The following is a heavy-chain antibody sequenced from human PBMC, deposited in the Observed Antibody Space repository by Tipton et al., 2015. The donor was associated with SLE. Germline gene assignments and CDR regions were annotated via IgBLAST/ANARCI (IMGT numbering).Heavy chain of an antibody. CDR2: INHSGST. CDR1: GGSFSGYY. V-gene: IGHV4-34*01. J-gene: IGHJ2*01. Sequence: TLSLTCAVYGGSFSGYYWSWIRQPPGKGLEWIGEINHSGSTNYNPSLKSRVTISVDTSKNQFSLQLNSVTPEDTAVYYCARDGEDSSSEWGYWYFDLWGRGTLVTVSS. CDR3: ARDGEDSSSEWGYWYFDL. D-gene: IGHD6-13*01.